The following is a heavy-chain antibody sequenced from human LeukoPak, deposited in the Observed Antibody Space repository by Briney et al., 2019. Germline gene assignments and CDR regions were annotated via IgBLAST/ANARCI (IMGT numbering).Heavy chain of an antibody. Sequence: GGSLRLSCAVSGFTFSSYAMHRVRQAPGKGLEWVAVISYDGSNKYYADSVKGRFTISRDNAKNSLYLQMNSLRAEDTAVYYCAREDYYYGMDVWGQGTTVTVSS. CDR1: GFTFSSYA. V-gene: IGHV3-30-3*01. J-gene: IGHJ6*02. CDR2: ISYDGSNK. CDR3: AREDYYYGMDV.